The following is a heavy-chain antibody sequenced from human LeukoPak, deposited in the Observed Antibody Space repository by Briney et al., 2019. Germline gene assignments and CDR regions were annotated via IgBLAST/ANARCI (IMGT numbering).Heavy chain of an antibody. V-gene: IGHV4-4*02. J-gene: IGHJ4*02. CDR2: IYHSGST. CDR3: ARHYYGSGSYYGLTGFDY. Sequence: SETLSLTCAVPGGSISSSNWWSWVRQPPGKGLEWIGEIYHSGSTNYNPSLKSQVTISVDKSKNQFSLKLSSVTAADTAVYYCARHYYGSGSYYGLTGFDYWGQGTLVTVSS. CDR1: GGSISSSNW. D-gene: IGHD3-10*01.